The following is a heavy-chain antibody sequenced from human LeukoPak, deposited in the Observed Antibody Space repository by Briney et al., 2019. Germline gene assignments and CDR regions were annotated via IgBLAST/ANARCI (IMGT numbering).Heavy chain of an antibody. CDR3: ARPPQLVTAPGTYNWFDP. CDR2: INPNTGGT. Sequence: ASVKVSCKASGYTFTDYYMHWVRQAPGRGLEWMGWINPNTGGTNYAQRFQGRVTMTRDTSISTAYMELTSLRSDDTAVYFCARPPQLVTAPGTYNWFDPWGQGTLVTVSS. CDR1: GYTFTDYY. D-gene: IGHD6-13*01. V-gene: IGHV1-2*02. J-gene: IGHJ5*02.